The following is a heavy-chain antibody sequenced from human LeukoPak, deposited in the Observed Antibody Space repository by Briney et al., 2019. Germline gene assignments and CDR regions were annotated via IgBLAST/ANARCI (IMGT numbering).Heavy chain of an antibody. CDR2: MSHSGSS. CDR1: GYSISSGYY. V-gene: IGHV4-38-2*02. Sequence: PSETLSLTCTVSGYSISSGYYWGWIRQPPGKGLQWIGSMSHSGSSYYNPSLKSRLTISLDTSKNQFSLNLRFVTASDTAVYYCARDRSGATDFDYWGQGTLVSVSS. D-gene: IGHD5-24*01. CDR3: ARDRSGATDFDY. J-gene: IGHJ4*02.